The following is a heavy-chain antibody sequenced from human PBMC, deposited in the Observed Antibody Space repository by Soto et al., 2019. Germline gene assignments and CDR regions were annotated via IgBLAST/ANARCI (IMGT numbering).Heavy chain of an antibody. CDR3: ARWWAYSSGWRGNAFDI. D-gene: IGHD6-19*01. CDR1: GGSISSSSYY. Sequence: QVQLQESGPGLVKPSQTLSLTCTVSGGSISSSSYYWTCIRQHPGKGLEGLGSIFYTGSTDSNTSLKSRVSISVDTSKNQFSLNLSSVTAADTAVYYCARWWAYSSGWRGNAFDIWGQGTMVTVSS. V-gene: IGHV4-31*03. J-gene: IGHJ3*02. CDR2: IFYTGST.